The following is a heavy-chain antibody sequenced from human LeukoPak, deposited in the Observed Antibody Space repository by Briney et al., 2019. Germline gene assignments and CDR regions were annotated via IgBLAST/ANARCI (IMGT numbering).Heavy chain of an antibody. Sequence: ASVKVSCKTSGYTFTTYAIHWVRQAPGQRPEWMGWINAGNGNTKYSQKFQGRLTITRDTSASTAYMELSSLRSEDTAVYYCASPYPGIAAAAYSYYYGMDVWGQGSTVTVSS. V-gene: IGHV1-3*01. CDR3: ASPYPGIAAAAYSYYYGMDV. CDR2: INAGNGNT. J-gene: IGHJ6*02. CDR1: GYTFTTYA. D-gene: IGHD6-13*01.